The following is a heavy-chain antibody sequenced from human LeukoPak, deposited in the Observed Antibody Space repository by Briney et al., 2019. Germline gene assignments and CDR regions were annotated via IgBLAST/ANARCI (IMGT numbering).Heavy chain of an antibody. J-gene: IGHJ4*02. CDR3: ARDYSGGTEPFDY. Sequence: SGGSLRLSCAASGFTFSSYSMNWVRRAPGKGLEWVSSISSSSSYIYYADSVKGRFTISRDNAKNSLYLQMNSLRAEDTAVYYCARDYSGGTEPFDYWGQGTLVTVSS. V-gene: IGHV3-21*01. CDR1: GFTFSSYS. D-gene: IGHD2-15*01. CDR2: ISSSSSYI.